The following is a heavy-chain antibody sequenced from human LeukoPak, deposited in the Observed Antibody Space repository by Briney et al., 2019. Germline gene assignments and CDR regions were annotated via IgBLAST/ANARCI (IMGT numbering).Heavy chain of an antibody. CDR2: INPNSGGT. V-gene: IGHV1-2*02. J-gene: IGHJ5*02. Sequence: ASVKVSCKASGYTFTGYYMHWVRQAPGQGLEWMGWINPNSGGTNYAQKFQGRVTMTRDTSISTAYMELSRLRSDDPAVYYCAREGGSYSWGGFSWFDPWGQGTLVTVSS. CDR1: GYTFTGYY. D-gene: IGHD1-26*01. CDR3: AREGGSYSWGGFSWFDP.